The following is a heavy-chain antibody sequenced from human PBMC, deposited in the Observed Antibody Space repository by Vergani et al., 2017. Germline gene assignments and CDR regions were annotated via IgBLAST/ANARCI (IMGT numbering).Heavy chain of an antibody. J-gene: IGHJ4*02. CDR2: IKQDGSEK. Sequence: EVQLVESGGGLVQPGGSLRLSCAASGFTFSSYWMSWVRQAPGKGLEWVANIKQDGSEKYYVDSVKGRFTIARDNAKNALYLQMNSLRAEDTAVYYCARDSSGYQTHDYWGQGTLVTVSS. D-gene: IGHD6-19*01. V-gene: IGHV3-7*01. CDR3: ARDSSGYQTHDY. CDR1: GFTFSSYW.